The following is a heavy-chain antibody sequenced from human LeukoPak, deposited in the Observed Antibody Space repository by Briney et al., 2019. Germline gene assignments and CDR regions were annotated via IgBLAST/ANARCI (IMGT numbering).Heavy chain of an antibody. D-gene: IGHD6-13*01. CDR3: AKCRQQLVMPDY. CDR2: ISGSGGST. J-gene: IGHJ4*02. CDR1: GFTFSSYA. Sequence: GGSLSLSCAASGFTFSSYAMSWVRQAQGKGLEWVSAISGSGGSTYYADSVKGRFTISRDNSKNTLYLQMNSLRAEDTAVYYCAKCRQQLVMPDYWGQGTLVTVSS. V-gene: IGHV3-23*01.